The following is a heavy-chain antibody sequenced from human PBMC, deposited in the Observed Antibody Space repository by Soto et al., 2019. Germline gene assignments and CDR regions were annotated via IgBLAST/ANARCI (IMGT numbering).Heavy chain of an antibody. Sequence: EVQLVESGGGLVQPGRSLRLSCAASGFTFDDYAMHWVRQAPGKGLEWVSGISWNSGSIGYADSVKGRFTISRDNAKNSLYLQMNSLRAEDTALYYCAKMTSGSYGPNYGMDVWGQGTTVTVSS. J-gene: IGHJ6*02. CDR2: ISWNSGSI. CDR1: GFTFDDYA. V-gene: IGHV3-9*01. D-gene: IGHD5-18*01. CDR3: AKMTSGSYGPNYGMDV.